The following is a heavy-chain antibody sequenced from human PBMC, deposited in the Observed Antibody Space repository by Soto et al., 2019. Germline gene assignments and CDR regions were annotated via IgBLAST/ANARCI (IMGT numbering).Heavy chain of an antibody. CDR1: GFTFSSYG. Sequence: PGESLKISCAASGFTFSSYGMHWVRQAPGKVLERVVVLSYDGSNKYYADSVKGRFTISRDNSKNTLYLQMNSLRAEDTAVYYCATGTYYYDSSGSFFGYWGQGTLVTVSS. CDR2: LSYDGSNK. D-gene: IGHD3-22*01. J-gene: IGHJ4*02. V-gene: IGHV3-30*03. CDR3: ATGTYYYDSSGSFFGY.